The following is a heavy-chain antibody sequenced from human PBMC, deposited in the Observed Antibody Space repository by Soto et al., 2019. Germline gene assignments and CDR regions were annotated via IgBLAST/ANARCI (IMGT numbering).Heavy chain of an antibody. V-gene: IGHV3-48*01. Sequence: EVQVVESGGGLVQPGGSLRLSCAASGFSFSRYGMTWVRQVPGKGLEWVSYISGSSTSMFYADSVQGRFTISRDNAKNSLFLQMNSLRAEDKAVYYCATVASAQEFDYWGQGTLVTVSS. J-gene: IGHJ4*02. CDR2: ISGSSTSM. CDR1: GFSFSRYG. CDR3: ATVASAQEFDY.